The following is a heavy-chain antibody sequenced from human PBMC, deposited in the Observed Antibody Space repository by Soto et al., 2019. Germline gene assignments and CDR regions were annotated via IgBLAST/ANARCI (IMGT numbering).Heavy chain of an antibody. V-gene: IGHV3-33*01. D-gene: IGHD5-12*01. CDR1: GFTFSSYG. CDR3: ARDLYSGYDPPPDRYYYYYGMDV. Sequence: GGSLRLSCAASGFTFSSYGMHWVRQAPGKGLEWVAVIWYDGSNKYYADSVKGRFTISRDNSKNTLYLQMNSLRAEDTAVYYCARDLYSGYDPPPDRYYYYYGMDVWGQGTTVTVSS. CDR2: IWYDGSNK. J-gene: IGHJ6*02.